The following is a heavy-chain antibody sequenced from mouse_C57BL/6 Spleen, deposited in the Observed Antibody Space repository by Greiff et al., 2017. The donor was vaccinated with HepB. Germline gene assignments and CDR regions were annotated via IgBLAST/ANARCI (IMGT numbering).Heavy chain of an antibody. Sequence: EVQGVESGGGLVQPGGSLSLSCAASGFTFTDYYMSWVRQPPGKALEWLGFIRNKANGYTTEYSASVKGRFTISRDNSQSILYLQMNALRAEDSATYYCARYSEGLLYLDYWGQGTTLTVSS. CDR3: ARYSEGLLYLDY. J-gene: IGHJ2*01. V-gene: IGHV7-3*01. CDR2: IRNKANGYTT. CDR1: GFTFTDYY. D-gene: IGHD2-3*01.